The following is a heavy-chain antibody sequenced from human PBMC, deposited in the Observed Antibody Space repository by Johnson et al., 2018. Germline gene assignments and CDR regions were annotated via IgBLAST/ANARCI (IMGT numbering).Heavy chain of an antibody. CDR2: ISSKAYGGTT. J-gene: IGHJ6*02. V-gene: IGHV3-49*05. D-gene: IGHD3-10*01. CDR3: TRVGGSGSYPIYYYYGMDV. Sequence: VQLVQSGGGLVKPGRSLRLSCTASGFTFGDYAMSWFRQAPGKGLEWVGFISSKAYGGTTEYAASVKGRFTIPRDDSKSIAYLQMNSLKTEDTAVYYCTRVGGSGSYPIYYYYGMDVWGQGTTVTVSS. CDR1: GFTFGDYA.